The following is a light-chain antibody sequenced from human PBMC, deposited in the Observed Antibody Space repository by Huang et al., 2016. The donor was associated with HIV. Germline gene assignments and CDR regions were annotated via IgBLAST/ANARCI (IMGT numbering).Light chain of an antibody. V-gene: IGKV3-15*01. J-gene: IGKJ4*01. CDR3: QQYDNWPLT. Sequence: ERVMTQSPATVSLSPGERATLSCRASLSVSTNLAWYQQRPGQAPMLLIYGASTRATGSPARFSGGGSGAEFTLTISSLQSEDFAVYYCQQYDNWPLTFGGGTKVQIK. CDR1: LSVSTN. CDR2: GAS.